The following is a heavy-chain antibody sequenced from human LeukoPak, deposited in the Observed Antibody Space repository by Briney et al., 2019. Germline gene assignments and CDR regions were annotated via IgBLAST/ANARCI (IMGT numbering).Heavy chain of an antibody. CDR1: GFTFSSYS. Sequence: GGSLRLSCAASGFTFSSYSMNWVRQAPGKGLEWVSYISSSSSTIYYADSVKGRFTISSDNAKNSLYLQMNSLRAEDVALYYCAKDIGSSSSDPTFDYWGQGTLVTVSS. CDR3: AKDIGSSSSDPTFDY. V-gene: IGHV3-48*01. CDR2: ISSSSSTI. J-gene: IGHJ4*02. D-gene: IGHD6-6*01.